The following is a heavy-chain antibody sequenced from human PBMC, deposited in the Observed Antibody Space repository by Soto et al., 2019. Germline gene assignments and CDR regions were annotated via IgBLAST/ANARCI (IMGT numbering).Heavy chain of an antibody. CDR3: ARDRVPQLGYYGMDV. Sequence: GSLRLSYAASGFTFSCYAMTWVRQAPGKGLVWVSRINTDESSRSYADSVKGRFTISRDNAKNTLYLQMNSLRAEDTAVYFCARDRVPQLGYYGMDVWGQGTTVTVSS. D-gene: IGHD2-2*01. J-gene: IGHJ6*02. CDR1: GFTFSCYA. V-gene: IGHV3-74*01. CDR2: INTDESSR.